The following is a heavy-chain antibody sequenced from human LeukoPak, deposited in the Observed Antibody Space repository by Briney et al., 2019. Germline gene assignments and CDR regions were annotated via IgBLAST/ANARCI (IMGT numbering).Heavy chain of an antibody. Sequence: GGSLRLSCTVSGFTVSSNSMSWVRQAPGKGLEWVSYISSSSNIIYYADSVKGRFTISRDNAKNSLYLQMNSLRAEDTAVYYCASVYYYDSSGIDYWGQGTLVTVSS. V-gene: IGHV3-48*01. CDR3: ASVYYYDSSGIDY. CDR2: ISSSSNII. D-gene: IGHD3-22*01. CDR1: GFTVSSNS. J-gene: IGHJ4*02.